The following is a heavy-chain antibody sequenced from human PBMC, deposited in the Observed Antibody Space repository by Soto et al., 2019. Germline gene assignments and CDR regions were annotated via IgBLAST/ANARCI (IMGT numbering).Heavy chain of an antibody. CDR1: GFTFSSYA. CDR3: TRVKVGYSSSWYEV. J-gene: IGHJ4*02. V-gene: IGHV3-72*01. CDR2: TRDKANSYTT. Sequence: GGSLRLSCAASGFTFSSYAMSWVRQAPGKGLEWVGRTRDKANSYTTEYAASVRGKFTISRDDSKNSLYLQMNSLNTEDTAVDYCTRVKVGYSSSWYEVWGQGTLVTVSS. D-gene: IGHD6-13*01.